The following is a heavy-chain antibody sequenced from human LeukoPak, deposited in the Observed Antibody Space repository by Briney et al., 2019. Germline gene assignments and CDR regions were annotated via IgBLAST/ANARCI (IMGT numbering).Heavy chain of an antibody. CDR2: ISGSGSTT. J-gene: IGHJ4*02. CDR3: AVSVVRAREIH. D-gene: IGHD3-10*01. CDR1: GFTFSNYA. V-gene: IGHV3-23*01. Sequence: PGGPLRLSCAASGFTFSNYALTWVRQAPGKGLEWVSAISGSGSTTYYADSVKGRFAISRDNSKNTLYLQMTSLRAGDTAMYYCAVSVVRAREIHWGQGTQVTVSS.